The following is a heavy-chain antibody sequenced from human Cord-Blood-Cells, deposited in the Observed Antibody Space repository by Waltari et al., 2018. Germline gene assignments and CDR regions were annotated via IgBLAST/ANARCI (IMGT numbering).Heavy chain of an antibody. CDR1: GYSFTRSW. D-gene: IGHD6-13*01. V-gene: IGHV5-51*01. J-gene: IGHJ4*02. CDR2: IYPRDSST. CDR3: ARQTNLAAAGPGY. Sequence: EGQLVQSGAEVKKPGESLKISCRGSGYSFTRSWIGWVRLMPRKGLEWWGLIYPRDSSTRHSPSCQGQVSIPADQSISTAYLRWSSLKATDSAMYYCARQTNLAAAGPGYWGQGTLVTVSS.